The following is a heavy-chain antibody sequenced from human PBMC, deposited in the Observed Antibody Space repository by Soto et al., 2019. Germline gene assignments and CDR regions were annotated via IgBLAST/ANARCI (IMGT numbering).Heavy chain of an antibody. D-gene: IGHD2-15*01. CDR1: GYTFTGYY. J-gene: IGHJ4*02. V-gene: IGHV1-2*02. CDR3: ARGGRDCSGGSCYLYYFDY. CDR2: INPNSGGT. Sequence: ASVKVSCKASGYTFTGYYMHWVRQAPGQGLEWMGWINPNSGGTNYAQKFQGRVTMTRDTSISTAYMELSRLRSGDTAVYYCARGGRDCSGGSCYLYYFDYWGQGTQVTVSS.